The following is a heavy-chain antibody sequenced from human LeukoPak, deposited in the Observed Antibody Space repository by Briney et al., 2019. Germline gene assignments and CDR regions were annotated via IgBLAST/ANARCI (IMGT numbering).Heavy chain of an antibody. Sequence: PGGSLTFSCAASGFTFCSYAMHWVPQAPGKGREGVAVVSDDGSNKFYADAVKGRFTIYRDNSKTTLYLQMNSLRAEGTAVYYCARPVRRNADDFDYWGQGTLVTVSS. CDR3: ARPVRRNADDFDY. CDR1: GFTFCSYA. CDR2: VSDDGSNK. J-gene: IGHJ4*02. D-gene: IGHD1-14*01. V-gene: IGHV3-30*04.